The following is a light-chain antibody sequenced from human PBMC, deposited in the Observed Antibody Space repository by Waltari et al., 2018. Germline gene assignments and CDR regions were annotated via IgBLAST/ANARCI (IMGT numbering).Light chain of an antibody. J-gene: IGKJ1*01. CDR3: QQYSRSSRT. CDR2: GAT. V-gene: IGKV3-20*01. Sequence: EIVLTPSPGTLSLSPGERATLSCRASQSVSGSYLAWYQKQPGLAPRLLIDGATSRAPVIADMCSGRCAGTYFILIISILEPEDAVEYYCQQYSRSSRTFGQGTKVEIK. CDR1: QSVSGSY.